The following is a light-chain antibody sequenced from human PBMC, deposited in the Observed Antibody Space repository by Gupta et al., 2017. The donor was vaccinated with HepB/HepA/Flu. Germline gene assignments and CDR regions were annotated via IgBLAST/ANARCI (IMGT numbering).Light chain of an antibody. J-gene: IGKJ1*01. CDR1: QTITANL. CDR2: GAS. CDR3: QQDDNSPKT. V-gene: IGKV3-20*01. Sequence: EIVLTQSPGTLSLSPGTRATLSCRASQTITANLLAWYQQKPGQAPRVRSYGASSRATVIPDRVTGSGSGTDVTLTISRLEPEDFAVYYCQQDDNSPKTFGQGTKVEIK.